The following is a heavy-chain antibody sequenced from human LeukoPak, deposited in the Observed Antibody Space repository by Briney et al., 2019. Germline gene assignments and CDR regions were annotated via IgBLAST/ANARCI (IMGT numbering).Heavy chain of an antibody. CDR3: ARTDSGEDWFDP. V-gene: IGHV1-46*01. D-gene: IGHD1-26*01. Sequence: GASVNVSCMASGYTFTSYYMHWVRQAPGQGLEWMGIINPSGGSTSYAQKFQGRVTMTRDTSTSTVYMELSSLRSEDTAVYYCARTDSGEDWFDPWGQGTLVTVSS. J-gene: IGHJ5*02. CDR1: GYTFTSYY. CDR2: INPSGGST.